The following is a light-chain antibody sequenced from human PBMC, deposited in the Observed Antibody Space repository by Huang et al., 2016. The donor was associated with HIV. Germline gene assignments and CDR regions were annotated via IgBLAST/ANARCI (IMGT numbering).Light chain of an antibody. CDR1: QGISTY. V-gene: IGKV1-9*01. J-gene: IGKJ4*01. CDR3: QQLYSYPLT. CDR2: DAS. Sequence: IQLTQSPSSLSASVGDRVTITCRASQGISTYLAWYQLKPGKVPRLLLYDASTLQSGVPSRFSGSGSGTDFTLTINSLQPEDFATYYCQQLYSYPLTFGGGTKLEI.